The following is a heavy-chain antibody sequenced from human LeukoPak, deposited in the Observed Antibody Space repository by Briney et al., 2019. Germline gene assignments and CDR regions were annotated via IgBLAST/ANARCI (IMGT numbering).Heavy chain of an antibody. CDR3: ARGGGFGDTDAFDI. V-gene: IGHV4-59*01. CDR1: GGSISSYY. Sequence: SETLSLTRTVSGGSISSYYWSWIRQPPGKGLEWIGYIYYSGSTNYNPSLKSRVTISVDTSKNQFSLKLSSVTAADTAVYYCARGGGFGDTDAFDIWGQGTMVTISS. D-gene: IGHD3-16*01. J-gene: IGHJ3*02. CDR2: IYYSGST.